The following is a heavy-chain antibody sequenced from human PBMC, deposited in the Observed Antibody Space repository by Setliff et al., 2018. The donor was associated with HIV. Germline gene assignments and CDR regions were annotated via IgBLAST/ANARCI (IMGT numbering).Heavy chain of an antibody. V-gene: IGHV1-18*04. J-gene: IGHJ6*03. D-gene: IGHD1-26*01. CDR2: INIRSGNT. Sequence: ASVKVSCKASGYTFTGYFIHWVRQAPGQGLEWMGWINIRSGNTNYAQKFQGRVTMTTDTSTSTAYMELRSLRSDDTAVYYCARGPNRYSGTYSYYYYMDVWGKGTTVTVSS. CDR1: GYTFTGYF. CDR3: ARGPNRYSGTYSYYYYMDV.